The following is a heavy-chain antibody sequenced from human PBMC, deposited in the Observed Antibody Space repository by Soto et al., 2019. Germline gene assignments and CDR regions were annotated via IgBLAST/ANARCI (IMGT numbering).Heavy chain of an antibody. CDR3: ARGYYDSSGYYWVFDY. Sequence: GGSLRLSCAASGFTFSSYSMNWVRQAPGKGLEWVSYISSSSSTIYYADSVKGRFTISRDNAENSLYLQMNSLRAEDAAVYYCARGYYDSSGYYWVFDYWGQGTLVTVSS. V-gene: IGHV3-48*01. CDR2: ISSSSSTI. D-gene: IGHD3-22*01. J-gene: IGHJ4*02. CDR1: GFTFSSYS.